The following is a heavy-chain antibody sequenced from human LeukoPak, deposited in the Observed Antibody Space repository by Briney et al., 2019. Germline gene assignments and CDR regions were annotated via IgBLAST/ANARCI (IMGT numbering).Heavy chain of an antibody. J-gene: IGHJ4*02. Sequence: ASVKVSCKASGFTFTSSAVQWVRQARGQRLEWIGWIVVGSGNTNYAQKFQERVTITRDMSTSTAYMELSSLRSEDTAVYYCARDRADIVAMITWGYYFDYWGQGTLVTVSS. V-gene: IGHV1-58*01. CDR2: IVVGSGNT. D-gene: IGHD5-12*01. CDR3: ARDRADIVAMITWGYYFDY. CDR1: GFTFTSSA.